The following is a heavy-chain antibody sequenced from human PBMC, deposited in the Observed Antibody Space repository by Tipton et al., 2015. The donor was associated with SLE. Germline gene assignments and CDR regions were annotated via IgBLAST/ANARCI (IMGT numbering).Heavy chain of an antibody. V-gene: IGHV4-31*03. CDR1: GDSISSGDYY. CDR2: IYYSGST. J-gene: IGHJ4*02. D-gene: IGHD6-13*01. CDR3: ARREAAAALPFDY. Sequence: TLSLTCTVSGDSISSGDYYWSWIRQHPGKGLEWLGYIYYSGSTYYNPSLKSRVTISVDTSKNQFSLKLSSVTAADTAVYYCARREAAAALPFDYWGQGTLVTVSS.